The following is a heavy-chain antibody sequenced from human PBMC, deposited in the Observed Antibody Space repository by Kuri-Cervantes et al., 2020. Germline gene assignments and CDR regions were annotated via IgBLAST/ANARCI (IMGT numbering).Heavy chain of an antibody. D-gene: IGHD3-10*01. V-gene: IGHV7-4-1*02. CDR1: GYTFTSYA. CDR2: INTNTGNP. Sequence: ASVKVSCKASGYTFTSYAMNWVRQAPGQGLEWMGWINTNTGNPTYAQGFTGRFVFSLDTSVSKAYLQISSLKAEDTAVYYCARVGFTMVRGVDLGYWGQGTLVTVSS. CDR3: ARVGFTMVRGVDLGY. J-gene: IGHJ4*02.